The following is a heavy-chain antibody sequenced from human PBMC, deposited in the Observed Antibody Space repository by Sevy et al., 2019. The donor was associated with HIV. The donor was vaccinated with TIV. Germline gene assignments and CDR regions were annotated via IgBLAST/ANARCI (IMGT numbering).Heavy chain of an antibody. CDR1: GFTFSDYS. Sequence: GGSLRLSCAASGFTFSDYSMHWVRQTPGKGLEWVATISYDGSNKHYEDSVKGRFTLSRDNSKNSLFLQMNSLRAEDTAVYYCALERLSSNVAEYFQNWGQGTLVTVSS. V-gene: IGHV3-30-3*01. D-gene: IGHD1-1*01. CDR2: ISYDGSNK. J-gene: IGHJ1*01. CDR3: ALERLSSNVAEYFQN.